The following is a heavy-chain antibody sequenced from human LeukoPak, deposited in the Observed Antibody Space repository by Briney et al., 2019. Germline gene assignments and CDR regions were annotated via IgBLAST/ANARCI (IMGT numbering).Heavy chain of an antibody. CDR1: GYTFTAYY. CDR2: INPNSGGT. V-gene: IGHV1-2*02. D-gene: IGHD6-19*01. J-gene: IGHJ3*02. Sequence: ASVKVSFKASGYTFTAYYMHWVRQAPGQGPEWLGWINPNSGGTTYPQRFQGRVTLTTDTSISAAYLELSSLTSDDTAVYYCARDWLSGSFDAFDIWGQGTMVTVSS. CDR3: ARDWLSGSFDAFDI.